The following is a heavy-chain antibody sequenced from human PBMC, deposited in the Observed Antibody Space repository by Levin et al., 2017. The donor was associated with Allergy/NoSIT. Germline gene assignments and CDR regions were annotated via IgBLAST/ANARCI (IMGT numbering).Heavy chain of an antibody. CDR3: VREDCNTDHCQGAFDV. D-gene: IGHD2/OR15-2a*01. V-gene: IGHV1-46*03. Sequence: ASVKVSCKASGYTFTGYFIHWVRQAPGQGLEWMGVINPNPGNTNYAQSFQSRVTMARDTSASTLYMELSSLRSADPAVYYCVREDCNTDHCQGAFDVWGQGTMVTVSS. J-gene: IGHJ3*01. CDR1: GYTFTGYF. CDR2: INPNPGNT.